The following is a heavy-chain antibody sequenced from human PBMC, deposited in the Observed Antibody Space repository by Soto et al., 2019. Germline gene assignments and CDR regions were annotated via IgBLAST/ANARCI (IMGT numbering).Heavy chain of an antibody. Sequence: EVQLVESGGGLVQPGGSLRLSCAASGFTVSSNYMSWVRQAPGKGLEWVSVIYSGGSTYYADSVKGRFTISRHNTKNTLYLQMNSLRAEDTAVYYWASGDGGYYCDDMDVWGQGTTVTVSS. CDR1: GFTVSSNY. CDR3: ASGDGGYYCDDMDV. CDR2: IYSGGST. D-gene: IGHD3-16*01. V-gene: IGHV3-53*04. J-gene: IGHJ6*02.